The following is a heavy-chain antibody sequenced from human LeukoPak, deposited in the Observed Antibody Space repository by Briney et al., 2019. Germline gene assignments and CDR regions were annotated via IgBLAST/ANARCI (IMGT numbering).Heavy chain of an antibody. J-gene: IGHJ4*02. D-gene: IGHD6-19*01. Sequence: SCKASGYTFTSYAMHWVRQAPGKGLEWVAVISYDGSNKYYADSVKGRFTISRDNSKNTLYLQMNSLRAEDTAVYYCARDRTSRYSSGWYPGYWGQGTLVTVSS. CDR2: ISYDGSNK. CDR1: GYTFTSYA. V-gene: IGHV3-30-3*01. CDR3: ARDRTSRYSSGWYPGY.